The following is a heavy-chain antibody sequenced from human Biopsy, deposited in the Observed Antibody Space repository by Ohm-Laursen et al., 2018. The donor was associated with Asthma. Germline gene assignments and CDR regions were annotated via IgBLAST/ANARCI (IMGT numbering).Heavy chain of an antibody. V-gene: IGHV3-30-3*01. CDR1: RFTYE. Sequence: SLRLSCAASRFTYEMHWVRQAPGKGLEWVAVISYDGSSIYYADSVKGRFTISRDNSKNTLSLQMNSLTAEDTAVYYCVRDGTDDAFDIWGQGTVVSVSS. CDR2: ISYDGSSI. D-gene: IGHD1-1*01. J-gene: IGHJ3*02. CDR3: VRDGTDDAFDI.